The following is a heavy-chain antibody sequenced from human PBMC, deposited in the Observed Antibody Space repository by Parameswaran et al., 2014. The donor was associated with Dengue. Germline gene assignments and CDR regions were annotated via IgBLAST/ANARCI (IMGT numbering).Heavy chain of an antibody. D-gene: IGHD5-18*01. CDR2: IYYSGST. CDR3: ARVRDTAMVV. V-gene: IGHV4-59*13. Sequence: RWIRQPQEGLEWIGYIYYSGSTNYNPSLRSRVTISVDTSKNQFSLKLSSVTAADTAVYYCARVRDTAMVVWGQGDHGHRLL. J-gene: IGHJ6*02.